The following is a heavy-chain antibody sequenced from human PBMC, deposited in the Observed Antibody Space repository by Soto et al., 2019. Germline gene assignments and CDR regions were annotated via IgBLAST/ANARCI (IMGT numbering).Heavy chain of an antibody. V-gene: IGHV2-5*02. CDR2: IYWDDDK. J-gene: IGHJ4*02. CDR3: AQYRGYSGYDAQNYFDY. D-gene: IGHD5-12*01. CDR1: GFSLSPSGVG. Sequence: SGPTLVKPTQTLTLTCTFSGFSLSPSGVGVGWIRQPPGKALEWLALIYWDDDKRYSPSLKSRLTITKDTSKNQMVLTMTNMDPVDTATYYCAQYRGYSGYDAQNYFDYWGQGTLVTVSS.